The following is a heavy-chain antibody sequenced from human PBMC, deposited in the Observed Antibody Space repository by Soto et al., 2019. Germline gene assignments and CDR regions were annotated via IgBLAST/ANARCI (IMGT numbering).Heavy chain of an antibody. J-gene: IGHJ4*02. D-gene: IGHD5-12*01. CDR1: GGSISSYY. V-gene: IGHV4-59*08. CDR3: ARSVRRDGYNYDFDY. Sequence: SETLSLTCTVSGGSISSYYWSWIRQPPGKGLEWIGYIYYSGSTNYNPSLKSRVTISVDTSKNQFSLKLSSVTAADTAVYYCARSVRRDGYNYDFDYWGQGTLVTV. CDR2: IYYSGST.